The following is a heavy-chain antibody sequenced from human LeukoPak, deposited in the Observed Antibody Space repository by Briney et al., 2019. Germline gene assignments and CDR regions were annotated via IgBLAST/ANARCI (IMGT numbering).Heavy chain of an antibody. CDR1: GYTFTSYG. CDR3: ARDHTYDFWSGYYTAYYYYYGMDV. J-gene: IGHJ6*02. CDR2: ISAYNGNT. D-gene: IGHD3-3*01. V-gene: IGHV1-18*01. Sequence: GASVKVSCKASGYTFTSYGISWVRQAPGQGLEWMGWISAYNGNTNYAQKLQGRVTMTTDTSTSTAYMELRSLRSDDTAVYYCARDHTYDFWSGYYTAYYYYYGMDVWGQGTTVIVSS.